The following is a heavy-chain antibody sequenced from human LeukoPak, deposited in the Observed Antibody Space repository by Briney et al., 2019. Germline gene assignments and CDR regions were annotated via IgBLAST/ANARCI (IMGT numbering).Heavy chain of an antibody. CDR2: IIPIFGTG. Sequence: ASVKVSCKASGGTFSSYAISWVRQAPGQGIEWMGWIIPIFGTGNYAQKFQGRVTITTDESTSTAYMELSSLRSEDTAVYYCARDRVTMVRGVHDTSPFDYWGQGTLVTVSS. V-gene: IGHV1-69*05. CDR1: GGTFSSYA. D-gene: IGHD3-10*01. J-gene: IGHJ4*02. CDR3: ARDRVTMVRGVHDTSPFDY.